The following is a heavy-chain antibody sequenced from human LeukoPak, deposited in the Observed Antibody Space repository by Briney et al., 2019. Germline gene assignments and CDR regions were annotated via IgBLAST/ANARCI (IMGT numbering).Heavy chain of an antibody. CDR2: IYTSGST. Sequence: SETLSLTCTVSGGSISSSSYYWSWIRQPAGKGLEWIGRIYTSGSTNYNPSLKSRVTMSVDTSKNQFSLKLSSVTAADTAVYYCARVTGYCSSTSCYAEDYYYGMDVWGQGTTVTVS. CDR3: ARVTGYCSSTSCYAEDYYYGMDV. D-gene: IGHD2-2*01. CDR1: GGSISSSSYY. V-gene: IGHV4-61*02. J-gene: IGHJ6*02.